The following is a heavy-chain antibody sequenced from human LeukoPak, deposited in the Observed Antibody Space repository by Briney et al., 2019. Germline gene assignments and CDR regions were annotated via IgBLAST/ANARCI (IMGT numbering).Heavy chain of an antibody. CDR3: ARTASLTASGYDY. J-gene: IGHJ4*02. D-gene: IGHD2-21*02. Sequence: ASVKVSCKTSGYTFTTYHINWVRQATGQGLEWLGWMNPYSGDRGYAQKFQGRLSITSDTSISTAYMELSSLRSDDTAVYFCARTASLTASGYDYWGQGTTVTVSS. V-gene: IGHV1-8*03. CDR2: MNPYSGDR. CDR1: GYTFTTYH.